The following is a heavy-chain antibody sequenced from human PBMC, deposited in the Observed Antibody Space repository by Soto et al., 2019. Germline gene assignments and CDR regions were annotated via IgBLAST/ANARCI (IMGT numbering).Heavy chain of an antibody. J-gene: IGHJ4*02. CDR3: ARVSSIAARRSFDS. Sequence: ASVKVSCKASGYTFTSYGISWVRQAPGQGLEWMGWISAYNGNTNYAQKLQGRVTMTTDTSTSTAYMELSSLRSEDTAMYYCARVSSIAARRSFDSWGQGTLVTVSS. CDR1: GYTFTSYG. D-gene: IGHD6-6*01. CDR2: ISAYNGNT. V-gene: IGHV1-18*04.